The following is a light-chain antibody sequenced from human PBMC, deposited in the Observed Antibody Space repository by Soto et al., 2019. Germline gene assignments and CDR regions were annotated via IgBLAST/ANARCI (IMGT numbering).Light chain of an antibody. CDR1: QSISSW. J-gene: IGKJ1*01. Sequence: DIQMTPSPSTLSASVGYRVTITCRASQSISSWLAWYQQKPGKAPKLLIYDASSLESGVPSRFSGSGSGTEFTLTISSLQPDDFATYYCQKYNSYSRKCGQGNTGDIK. CDR3: QKYNSYSRK. V-gene: IGKV1-5*01. CDR2: DAS.